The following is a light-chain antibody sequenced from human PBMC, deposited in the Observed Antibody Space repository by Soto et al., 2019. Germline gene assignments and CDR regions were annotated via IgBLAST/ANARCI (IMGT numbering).Light chain of an antibody. Sequence: EIVMTQSPSTLSVSPGERATLSCRASQSISTNLAWYQQKPGQAPRVLIYGASTRATGIPARFSGSGSGTVSTLTLSSLQSEDVEFYHCQHYNDWTPTWTFGQGTRVEIK. CDR2: GAS. CDR1: QSISTN. V-gene: IGKV3-15*01. CDR3: QHYNDWTPTWT. J-gene: IGKJ1*01.